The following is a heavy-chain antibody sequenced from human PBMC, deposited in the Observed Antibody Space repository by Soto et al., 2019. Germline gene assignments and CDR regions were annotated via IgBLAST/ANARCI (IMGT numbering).Heavy chain of an antibody. CDR1: GGSFSGYY. J-gene: IGHJ4*02. Sequence: PSETLSLTCAVYGGSFSGYYWSWIRQPPGKGLEWIGEINHSGSTNYIPSLKSRVTISVDTSKNQFSLKLSSVTAADTAVYYCASQQQLVAIFDYWGQGILVTVSS. D-gene: IGHD6-13*01. V-gene: IGHV4-34*01. CDR3: ASQQQLVAIFDY. CDR2: INHSGST.